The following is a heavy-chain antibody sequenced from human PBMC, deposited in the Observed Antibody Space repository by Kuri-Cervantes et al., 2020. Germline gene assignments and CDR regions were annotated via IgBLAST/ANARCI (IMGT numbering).Heavy chain of an antibody. V-gene: IGHV3-33*01. J-gene: IGHJ6*02. D-gene: IGHD2-8*01. CDR1: GFTFSSYG. Sequence: GGSLRLSCAASGFTFSSYGMHWVRQAPGKGLEWVAVIWYDGSNKYYADSVKGRFTISRDNSKNTLYLQMNSLRTEDTAVYYCARGGSCTNGVCYRYYYGMDVWGQGTTVTVSS. CDR2: IWYDGSNK. CDR3: ARGGSCTNGVCYRYYYGMDV.